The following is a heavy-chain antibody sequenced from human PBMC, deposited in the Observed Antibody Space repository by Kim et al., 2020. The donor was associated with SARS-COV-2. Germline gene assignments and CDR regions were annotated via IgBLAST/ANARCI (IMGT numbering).Heavy chain of an antibody. Sequence: GGSLRLSCAASGFTFSIYSMNWVRQAPGRGLEWFSYITGSSSTILYADSVKGRFTVSRDNGKNSLYLQMNSLRDEDTAVYYCTRDNYGSGTYFYALDIWGQGTMVTVSS. V-gene: IGHV3-48*02. J-gene: IGHJ3*02. CDR3: TRDNYGSGTYFYALDI. D-gene: IGHD3-10*01. CDR2: ITGSSSTI. CDR1: GFTFSIYS.